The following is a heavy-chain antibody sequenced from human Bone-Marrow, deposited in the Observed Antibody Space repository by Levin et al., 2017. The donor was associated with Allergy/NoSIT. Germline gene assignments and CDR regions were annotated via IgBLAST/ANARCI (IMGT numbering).Heavy chain of an antibody. J-gene: IGHJ6*02. CDR2: IIPIFGTA. CDR1: GGTFSSYA. V-gene: IGHV1-69*13. CDR3: ARDIVVVPAANLRYYYYYGMDV. D-gene: IGHD2-2*01. Sequence: SVKVSCKASGGTFSSYAISWVRQAPGQGLEWMGGIIPIFGTANYAQKFQGRVTITADESTSTAYMELSSLRSEDTAVYYCARDIVVVPAANLRYYYYYGMDVWGQGTTVTVSS.